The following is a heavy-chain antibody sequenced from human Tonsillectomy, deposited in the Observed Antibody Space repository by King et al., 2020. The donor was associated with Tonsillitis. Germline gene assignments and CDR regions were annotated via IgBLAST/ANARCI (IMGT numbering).Heavy chain of an antibody. CDR3: ARLHMGFLGWVAP. CDR2: IYYSGST. J-gene: IGHJ5*02. D-gene: IGHD3-3*01. CDR1: GGSINSSSYY. V-gene: IGHV4-39*02. Sequence: QLQYSGPGLVKPSETLSLTCTVSGGSINSSSYYLGWIRQPPGKGMESSGTIYYSGSTYYNPSLKSRVTISVATSKNRFSLKLSSVTAADTAVYYCARLHMGFLGWVAPWGQGNLVTVSS.